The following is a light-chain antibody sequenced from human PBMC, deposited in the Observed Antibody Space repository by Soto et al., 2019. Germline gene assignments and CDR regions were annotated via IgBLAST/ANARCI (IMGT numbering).Light chain of an antibody. J-gene: IGLJ3*02. CDR1: SGSIDSNY. CDR3: QSFDSTSRV. CDR2: NDD. Sequence: NFMLTQPHSVSESPGKTVIISCTRSSGSIDSNYVQWFQKRPGSAPTTVIFNDDQRPSGVPARFSGSVDSSSNSASLTISGPRTEDEAEYYCQSFDSTSRVFGGGTQLTVL. V-gene: IGLV6-57*04.